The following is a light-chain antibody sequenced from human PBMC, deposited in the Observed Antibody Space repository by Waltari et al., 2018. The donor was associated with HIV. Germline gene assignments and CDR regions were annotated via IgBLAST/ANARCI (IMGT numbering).Light chain of an antibody. CDR3: SSYAGSDTLV. J-gene: IGLJ2*01. CDR2: EVT. V-gene: IGLV2-8*01. Sequence: QSALTQPPSASGSPGQSVTIPCTGPRRDVGGYNYVPWYQQHPGRAPKLIIYEVTKRPSGVPDRFSGSKFGSGTTAALTVSGLQAEDEADYYCSSYAGSDTLVFGGGTKLTVL. CDR1: RRDVGGYNY.